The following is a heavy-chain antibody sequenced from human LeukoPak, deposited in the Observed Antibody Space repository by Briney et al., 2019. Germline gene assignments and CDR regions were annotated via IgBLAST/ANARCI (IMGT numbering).Heavy chain of an antibody. CDR3: ARSRSSGATDY. CDR1: GGTFSSYA. J-gene: IGHJ4*02. D-gene: IGHD1-26*01. CDR2: INPSGGST. Sequence: GSSVKVSCKASGGTFSSYAISWVRQAPGQGLEWMGIINPSGGSTSYAQKFQGRVTMTRDTSTSTVYMELSSLRSEDTAVYYCARSRSSGATDYWGQGTLVTVSS. V-gene: IGHV1-46*01.